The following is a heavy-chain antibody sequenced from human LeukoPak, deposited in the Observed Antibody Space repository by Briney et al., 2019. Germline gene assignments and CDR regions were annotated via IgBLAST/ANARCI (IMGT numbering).Heavy chain of an antibody. CDR2: INAGNGNT. J-gene: IGHJ4*02. CDR1: GYTFTSYA. Sequence: ASVKVSCMASGYTFTSYAMHWVRQAPGRRLEWMGWINAGNGNTKYSQKFQGRVTITRDTSASTAYMELSSLRSEDTAVYYCARDFSLTSSGCHDYWGQGTLVTVSS. V-gene: IGHV1-3*01. D-gene: IGHD6-19*01. CDR3: ARDFSLTSSGCHDY.